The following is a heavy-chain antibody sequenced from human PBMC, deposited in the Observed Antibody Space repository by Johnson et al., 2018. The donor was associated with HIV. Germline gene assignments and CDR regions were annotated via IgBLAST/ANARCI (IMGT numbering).Heavy chain of an antibody. CDR2: IRYDGSNK. CDR3: PVDTEAFDI. J-gene: IGHJ3*02. CDR1: GFTVSSNY. Sequence: QVQLVESGGGLVQPGGSLRLSCAASGFTVSSNYMSWVRQAPGKGLEWVAFIRYDGSNKYYADSVKGRFTISRDNSKNTLYLQMNSLRAEDTAVYYCPVDTEAFDIWGQGTMVTVSS. V-gene: IGHV3-30*02. D-gene: IGHD1-14*01.